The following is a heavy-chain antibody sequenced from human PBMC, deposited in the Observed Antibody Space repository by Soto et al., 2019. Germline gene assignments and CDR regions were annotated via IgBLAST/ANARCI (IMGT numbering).Heavy chain of an antibody. J-gene: IGHJ4*02. Sequence: GGSLRLSCAASGFTFSSYGMHWVRQAPGKGLEWVAVISYDGSNKYYADSVKGRFTISRDNSKNTLYLQMNSLRAEDTAVYYCAKEGGDSYLPYWGQGTLVTVSS. CDR1: GFTFSSYG. D-gene: IGHD5-18*01. CDR2: ISYDGSNK. CDR3: AKEGGDSYLPY. V-gene: IGHV3-30*18.